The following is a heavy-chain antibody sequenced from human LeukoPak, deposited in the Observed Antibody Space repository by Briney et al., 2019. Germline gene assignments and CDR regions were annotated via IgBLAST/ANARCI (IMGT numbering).Heavy chain of an antibody. CDR2: IYPGDSDT. CDR1: GYSFTSYW. CDR3: ARCPVSGEAPNAFDI. Sequence: PGESLKISCKGSGYSFTSYWIGWVRQMPGKGLEWMGIIYPGDSDTRYSPSFQGQVTISAVKSISTAYLQWSSLKASDTAMYYCARCPVSGEAPNAFDIWGQGTMVTVSS. D-gene: IGHD1-14*01. V-gene: IGHV5-51*01. J-gene: IGHJ3*02.